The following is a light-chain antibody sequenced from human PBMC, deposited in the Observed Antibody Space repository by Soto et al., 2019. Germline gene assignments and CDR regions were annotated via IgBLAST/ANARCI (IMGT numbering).Light chain of an antibody. J-gene: IGKJ2*01. CDR2: GAS. CDR1: QSISSF. V-gene: IGKV1-39*01. CDR3: QQSYITPST. Sequence: DIQMTQSPSSLSASVGDRVTITCRASQSISSFLNWYQQKPGKAPKLLVYGASSLQSGVPSRVSGSGSGTDFTLTISSLQPEDFATYSCQQSYITPSTFGQGTKLEIK.